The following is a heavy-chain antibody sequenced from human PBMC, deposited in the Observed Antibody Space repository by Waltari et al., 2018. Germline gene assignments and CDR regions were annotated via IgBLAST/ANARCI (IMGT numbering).Heavy chain of an antibody. CDR1: GGSISSGSYY. V-gene: IGHV4-61*02. CDR2: IYTSGST. CDR3: AREFGVYRYAFDI. Sequence: QVQLQESGPGLVKPSQTLSLTCTVSGGSISSGSYYWSWIRQPAGKGLEWIGRIYTSGSTNYNPSRKRRVTIAVDTSKNQFSLKLSSVTAADTAVYYCAREFGVYRYAFDIWGQGTMVTVSS. J-gene: IGHJ3*02. D-gene: IGHD2-8*01.